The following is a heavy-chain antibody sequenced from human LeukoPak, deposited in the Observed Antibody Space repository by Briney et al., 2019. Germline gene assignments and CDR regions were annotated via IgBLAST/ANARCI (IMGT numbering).Heavy chain of an antibody. V-gene: IGHV3-74*01. D-gene: IGHD2-2*02. CDR1: GFTFSSYW. Sequence: GGSLRLSCAASGFTFSSYWMHWVRQAPGKGLVWVSRINSDGNTTTYADSVKGRFTISRDNAKNTLYLQMNSLRAEDTAVYYCARGYLEYYFDYWGQGTLVTVSS. J-gene: IGHJ4*02. CDR3: ARGYLEYYFDY. CDR2: INSDGNTT.